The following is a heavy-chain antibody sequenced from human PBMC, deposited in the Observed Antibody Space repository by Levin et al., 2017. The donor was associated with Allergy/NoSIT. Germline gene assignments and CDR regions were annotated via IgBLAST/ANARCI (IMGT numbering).Heavy chain of an antibody. Sequence: GGSLRLSCAASGFTFGAYGMHCVRQAPGKGLEWVAVISYDGTYIYYADSVRGRFTISRDNSKKTVYLQMNSLRAEDTAVYYCAKGVGATWVGALDIWGQGTMVTVSS. CDR3: AKGVGATWVGALDI. CDR2: ISYDGTYI. V-gene: IGHV3-30*18. D-gene: IGHD1-26*01. CDR1: GFTFGAYG. J-gene: IGHJ3*02.